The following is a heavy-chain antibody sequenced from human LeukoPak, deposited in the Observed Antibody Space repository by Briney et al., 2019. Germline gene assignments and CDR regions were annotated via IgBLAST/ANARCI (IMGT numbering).Heavy chain of an antibody. D-gene: IGHD3-3*01. CDR2: IIPIFGTA. CDR3: ARAATYYDFWSGYYIYYFDY. J-gene: IGHJ4*02. V-gene: IGHV1-69*13. CDR1: GCTFSKYA. Sequence: ASVKVSCKACGCTFSKYAIRGVRQAPGRGVEWVGGIIPIFGTANYAQKFQGRVTITADESTSTAYMELSSLRSEDTAVYYCARAATYYDFWSGYYIYYFDYWGQGTLVTVSS.